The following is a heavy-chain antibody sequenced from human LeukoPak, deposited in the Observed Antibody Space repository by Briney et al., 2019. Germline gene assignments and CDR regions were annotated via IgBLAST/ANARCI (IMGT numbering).Heavy chain of an antibody. Sequence: ASVKVSCKASGYTFTGYYMHWVRQAPGQGLEWMGWINPNSGGTNYAQKFQGRVTMTRDTSISTAYMELSGLRSDDTAVYYCARGYYYDSSGYPRSPFDYWGQGTLVTVSS. V-gene: IGHV1-2*02. J-gene: IGHJ4*02. CDR2: INPNSGGT. D-gene: IGHD3-22*01. CDR3: ARGYYYDSSGYPRSPFDY. CDR1: GYTFTGYY.